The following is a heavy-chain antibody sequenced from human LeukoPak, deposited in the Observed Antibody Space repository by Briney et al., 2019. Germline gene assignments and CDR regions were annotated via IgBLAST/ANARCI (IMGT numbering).Heavy chain of an antibody. CDR1: GDSVSSNSAA. CDR3: ARGGYYSSLRWFDP. Sequence: QTLSLTCAISGDSVSSNSAAWNWIRQSPSRGLEWLGRTYYRSKWYNDYAVSVKSRITINPDTSKNQFSLQLNSVTPEDTAVYYCARGGYYSSLRWFDPWGQGTLVTVSS. CDR2: TYYRSKWYN. V-gene: IGHV6-1*01. J-gene: IGHJ5*02. D-gene: IGHD6-13*01.